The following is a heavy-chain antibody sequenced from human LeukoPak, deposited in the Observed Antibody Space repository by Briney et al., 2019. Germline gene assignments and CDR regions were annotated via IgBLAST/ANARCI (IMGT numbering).Heavy chain of an antibody. Sequence: GGSLRLSCVASGFTFSSYSMNWVRQAPGKGLEWVSSIDISSNYIYYADSVKGRFTISRYNAKDSLYLQMNSLRAEGTAVYYCATVSSGWNDAFDFWGQGTMVTVSS. CDR2: IDISSNYI. D-gene: IGHD6-19*01. CDR1: GFTFSSYS. J-gene: IGHJ3*01. CDR3: ATVSSGWNDAFDF. V-gene: IGHV3-21*01.